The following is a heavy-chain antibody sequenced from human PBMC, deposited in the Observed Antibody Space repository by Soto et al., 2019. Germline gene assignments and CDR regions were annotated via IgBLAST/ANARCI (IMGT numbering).Heavy chain of an antibody. CDR3: AREDDFWSGYTRIDDAFDI. V-gene: IGHV3-23*01. CDR2: ISGSGGST. Sequence: GGSLRLSCAASGFTFSSYAMSWVRQAPGKGLEWVSAISGSGGSTYYADSVKGRFTISRDNSKNTLYLQMNSLRAEDTAVYYCAREDDFWSGYTRIDDAFDIWGQGTMVTVSS. J-gene: IGHJ3*02. CDR1: GFTFSSYA. D-gene: IGHD3-3*01.